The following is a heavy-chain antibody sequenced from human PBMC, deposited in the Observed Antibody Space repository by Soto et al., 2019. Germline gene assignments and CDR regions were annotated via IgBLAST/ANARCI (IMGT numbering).Heavy chain of an antibody. D-gene: IGHD3-10*01. CDR1: GFTFSSYA. CDR3: ARVWAPEGRYYYGMDV. CDR2: ISYDGSNK. J-gene: IGHJ6*02. Sequence: AGGSLRLSCAASGFTFSSYAMHWVRQAPGKGLEWVAVISYDGSNKYYADSVKGRFTISRDNSKNTLYLQMNSLRAEDTAVYYCARVWAPEGRYYYGMDVWGQGTTVTVSS. V-gene: IGHV3-30-3*01.